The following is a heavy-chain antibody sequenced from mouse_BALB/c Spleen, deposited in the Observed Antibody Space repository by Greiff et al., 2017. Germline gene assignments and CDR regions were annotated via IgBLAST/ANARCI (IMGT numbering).Heavy chain of an antibody. V-gene: IGHV5-9-3*01. J-gene: IGHJ2*01. D-gene: IGHD2-4*01. Sequence: EVQGVESGGGLVKPGGSLKLSCAASGFTFSSYAMSWVRQTPEKRLEWVATISSGGSYTYYPDSVKGRFTISRDNAKNTLYLQMSSLRSEDTAMYYCARGVMITTPYYFDYWGQGTTLTVSS. CDR2: ISSGGSYT. CDR1: GFTFSSYA. CDR3: ARGVMITTPYYFDY.